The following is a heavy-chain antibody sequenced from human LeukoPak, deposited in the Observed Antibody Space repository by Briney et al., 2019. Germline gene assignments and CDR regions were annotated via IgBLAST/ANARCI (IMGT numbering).Heavy chain of an antibody. CDR3: ARDPPPYCGGDCRPDY. CDR1: GFTFSSYA. CDR2: INSSGGTT. Sequence: GGSLRLSCAASGFTFSSYAMSWVRQAPGKGLEWVSVINSSGGTTFYADSVKGRFTISRDNAKNSLYLQMNSLRAEDTAVYYCARDPPPYCGGDCRPDYWGQGTLVTVSS. D-gene: IGHD2-21*02. J-gene: IGHJ4*02. V-gene: IGHV3-23*01.